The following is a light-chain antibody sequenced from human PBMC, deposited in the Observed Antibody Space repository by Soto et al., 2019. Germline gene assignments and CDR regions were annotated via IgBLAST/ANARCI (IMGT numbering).Light chain of an antibody. Sequence: DFRMTESRSTLTGSVERRVGIACRSSQSISSWLAWYQQKPGKAPKLLIYAASSLQSGVLSRFSGSGSGTDFTLSIRSLPPDDSATYYCQQTYTDSKITFGQGTRLEIK. CDR2: AAS. J-gene: IGKJ5*01. V-gene: IGKV1-39*01. CDR1: QSISSW. CDR3: QQTYTDSKIT.